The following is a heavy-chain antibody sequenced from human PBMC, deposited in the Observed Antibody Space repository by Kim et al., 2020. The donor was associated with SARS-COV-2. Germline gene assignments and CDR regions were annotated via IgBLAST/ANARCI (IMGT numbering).Heavy chain of an antibody. V-gene: IGHV4-61*02. CDR2: IYTSGST. Sequence: SETLSLTCTVSGGSISSGSYYWSWIRQPAGKGLEWIGRIYTSGSTNYNPSLKSRVTISVDTSKNQFSLKLSSVTAADTAVYYCARGWRGANYDILTGYYTGAFYYYGMDVWGQGTTVTVSS. CDR3: ARGWRGANYDILTGYYTGAFYYYGMDV. D-gene: IGHD3-9*01. CDR1: GGSISSGSYY. J-gene: IGHJ6*02.